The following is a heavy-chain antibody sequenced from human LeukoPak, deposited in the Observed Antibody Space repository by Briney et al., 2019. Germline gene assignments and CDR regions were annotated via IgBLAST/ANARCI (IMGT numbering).Heavy chain of an antibody. CDR2: IIPIFGTA. D-gene: IGHD3-10*01. Sequence: SVKVSCKASGGTFSSYAISWVRQAAGQGLEWMGGIIPIFGTANYAQKFQGRVTITADESTSTAYMELSSLRSEDTAVYYCAREGGRGDRYYFDYWGQGTLVTVSS. V-gene: IGHV1-69*01. J-gene: IGHJ4*02. CDR3: AREGGRGDRYYFDY. CDR1: GGTFSSYA.